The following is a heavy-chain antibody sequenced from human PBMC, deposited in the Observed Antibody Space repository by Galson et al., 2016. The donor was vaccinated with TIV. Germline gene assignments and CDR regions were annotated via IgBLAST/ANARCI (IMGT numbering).Heavy chain of an antibody. J-gene: IGHJ4*02. CDR2: ISAGGGRT. V-gene: IGHV3-23*01. CDR3: AKMDSSGFDYVRRFDF. Sequence: LRLSCAASGFTFSIFAMTWVRQAPGKGLEWVSRISAGGGRTDYADSVKGRFIISRDNPKNTLYLQMSSLRADDTAVYFCAKMDSSGFDYVRRFDFWGQGTLATVSS. CDR1: GFTFSIFA. D-gene: IGHD3-22*01.